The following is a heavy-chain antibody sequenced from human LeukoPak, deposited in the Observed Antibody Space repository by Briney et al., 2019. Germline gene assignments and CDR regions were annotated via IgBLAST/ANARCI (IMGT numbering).Heavy chain of an antibody. V-gene: IGHV4-59*02. Sequence: SETLSLTCAVSGGSVSSAYWSWIRQPPGKGLEWIGYVYFSGSTNYNPSLTSRVTISADTSKDHFSLKLTSVTAADPGVYYCAYSIGYYDEWFQNWGQGTLVTVSS. CDR1: GGSVSSAY. J-gene: IGHJ1*01. D-gene: IGHD3-22*01. CDR3: AYSIGYYDEWFQN. CDR2: VYFSGST.